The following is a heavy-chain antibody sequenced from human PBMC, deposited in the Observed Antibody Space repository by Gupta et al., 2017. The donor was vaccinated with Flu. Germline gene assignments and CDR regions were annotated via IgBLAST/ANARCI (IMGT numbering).Heavy chain of an antibody. CDR3: ARGSGGGFNS. CDR2: IKQDGSEK. D-gene: IGHD3-16*01. V-gene: IGHV3-7*01. Sequence: EVKLVASGGGLVQPGGSLRLSCAASGFIFRNYWMIWVRQAPGKGLEWVANIKQDGSEKYYVDSVKGRFTISRDNAKNSLFLQMSSLRAEDTAVYYCARGSGGGFNSWGQGTLVTVSS. J-gene: IGHJ4*02. CDR1: GFIFRNYW.